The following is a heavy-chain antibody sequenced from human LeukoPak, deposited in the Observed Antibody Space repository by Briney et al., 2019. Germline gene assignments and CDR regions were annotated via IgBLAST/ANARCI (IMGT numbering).Heavy chain of an antibody. Sequence: PSETLSLTCTVSGGSISSYYWSWIRQPPGKGLEWIGYIYYSGSTNYNPSLKSRVTISVDTSKNQFSLKLSSVTAADTAVYYCAREGWLQHAFDIWGQGTMVTVSS. V-gene: IGHV4-59*01. CDR2: IYYSGST. CDR3: AREGWLQHAFDI. J-gene: IGHJ3*02. D-gene: IGHD5-24*01. CDR1: GGSISSYY.